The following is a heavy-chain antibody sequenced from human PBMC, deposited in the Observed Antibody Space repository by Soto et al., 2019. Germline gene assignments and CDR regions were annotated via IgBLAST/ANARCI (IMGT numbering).Heavy chain of an antibody. CDR3: ARDLTDIVVVPSHYYYYGMDV. Sequence: GGSLRLSCAASGFTFSSYGMHWVRQAPGKGLEWVAVIWYDGSNKYYADSVKGRFTISRDNSKNTLYLQMNSLRAEDTAVYYCARDLTDIVVVPSHYYYYGMDVWGQGTTVTVSS. V-gene: IGHV3-33*01. CDR1: GFTFSSYG. CDR2: IWYDGSNK. D-gene: IGHD2-2*01. J-gene: IGHJ6*02.